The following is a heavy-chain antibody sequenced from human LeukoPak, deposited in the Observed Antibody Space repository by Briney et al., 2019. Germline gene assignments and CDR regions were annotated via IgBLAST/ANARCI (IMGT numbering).Heavy chain of an antibody. Sequence: PGGSLRLSCSASGFTFSTYAMHWVRQAPGKGLEYVSGISSNGGRTDYADSVKGRFTISRDNSKNTLYLQMSSLRAEDTAVYYCVKEGLSKDIVVVPAALNWFDPWGQGTLVTVSS. CDR3: VKEGLSKDIVVVPAALNWFDP. J-gene: IGHJ5*02. D-gene: IGHD2-2*01. CDR1: GFTFSTYA. CDR2: ISSNGGRT. V-gene: IGHV3-64D*09.